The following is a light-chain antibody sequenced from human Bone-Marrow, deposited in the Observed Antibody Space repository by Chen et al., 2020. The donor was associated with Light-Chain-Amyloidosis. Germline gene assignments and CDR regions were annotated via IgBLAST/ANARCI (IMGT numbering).Light chain of an antibody. Sequence: SYVLTQPSSVSVAPGQTATIARGGNHIGSTRVHWYQPTPGQAPLLVVYDDSHRPSGSPERLSGSNAGNTATLTISRVAAGDEADYYCQVWDRSRDRPVFGGGTKLTVL. J-gene: IGLJ3*02. CDR1: HIGSTR. CDR3: QVWDRSRDRPV. V-gene: IGLV3-21*02. CDR2: DDS.